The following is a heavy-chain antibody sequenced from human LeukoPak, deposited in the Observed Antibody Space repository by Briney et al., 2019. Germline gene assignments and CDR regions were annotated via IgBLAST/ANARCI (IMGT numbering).Heavy chain of an antibody. D-gene: IGHD2-2*02. V-gene: IGHV1-69*05. Sequence: EASVKVSCKASGGTFSSYAISWVRQAPGQGLEWMGGIIPIFGTANYAQKFQGRVTITTDESTSTAYMELSSPRSEDTAVYYCARERCSSTSCYKGFDYWGQGTLVTVSS. CDR1: GGTFSSYA. J-gene: IGHJ4*02. CDR3: ARERCSSTSCYKGFDY. CDR2: IIPIFGTA.